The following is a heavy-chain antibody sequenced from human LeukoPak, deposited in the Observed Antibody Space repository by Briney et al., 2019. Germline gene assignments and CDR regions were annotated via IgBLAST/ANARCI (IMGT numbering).Heavy chain of an antibody. CDR3: ARANFLYCSSTTCLFDY. CDR2: INPNDGDT. D-gene: IGHD2-2*01. CDR1: GYTFTDYY. V-gene: IGHV1-2*02. Sequence: ASVKVSCKASGYTFTDYYMHWVRQAPGQGFEWMGWINPNDGDTSYAQKFQGRVTMTRDTSISTAHMEVSRLRSDDTAVYYCARANFLYCSSTTCLFDYWGQGTLVTVSS. J-gene: IGHJ4*02.